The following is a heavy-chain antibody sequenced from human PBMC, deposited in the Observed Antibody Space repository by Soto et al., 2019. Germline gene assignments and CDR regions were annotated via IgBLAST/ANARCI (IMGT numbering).Heavy chain of an antibody. D-gene: IGHD5-18*01. Sequence: GGSLRLSCGASGFTFSDDYMSWIRQAPGKGLEWVSYISSSGGTIYYADSVKGRFTISRDNAKNSLFLQMNSLRADDTAVYYCARASSPRDPWLDYWGQGTRVTVS. CDR3: ARASSPRDPWLDY. V-gene: IGHV3-11*01. CDR2: ISSSGGTI. J-gene: IGHJ4*02. CDR1: GFTFSDDY.